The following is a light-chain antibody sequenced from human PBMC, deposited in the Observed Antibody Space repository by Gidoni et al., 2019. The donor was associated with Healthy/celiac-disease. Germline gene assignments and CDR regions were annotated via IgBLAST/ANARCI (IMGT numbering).Light chain of an antibody. CDR1: QSVSSY. J-gene: IGKJ2*01. V-gene: IGKV3-11*01. CDR2: DAS. CDR3: QQRSNWYT. Sequence: EIVLTQSPATLSLSPGERATLSCRASQSVSSYLAWYQQKPGQAPRLLIYDASNRATGIPARFSGSGSGTDFTLTISSLEPEDFSVYYCQQRSNWYTFXQXTKLEIK.